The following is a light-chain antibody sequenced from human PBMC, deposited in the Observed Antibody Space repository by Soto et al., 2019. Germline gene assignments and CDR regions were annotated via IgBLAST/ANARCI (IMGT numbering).Light chain of an antibody. Sequence: EIVLTQSPGTLSLSPGERATLSCRASQSVNSRYLAWYQQKPGQAPRLLIYGASSRATGIPVRFSGSGSGTDFTRTISRLDPGDFAVYYCQQYNSSPSTFGGGTTVEIK. CDR1: QSVNSRY. V-gene: IGKV3-20*01. CDR3: QQYNSSPST. CDR2: GAS. J-gene: IGKJ4*01.